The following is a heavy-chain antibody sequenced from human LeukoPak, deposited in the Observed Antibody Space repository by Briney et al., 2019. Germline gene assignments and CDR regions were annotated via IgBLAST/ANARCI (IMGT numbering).Heavy chain of an antibody. CDR2: INHSGST. CDR3: ARAATGNDAFDI. J-gene: IGHJ3*02. CDR1: GGSFSGYY. V-gene: IGHV4-34*01. Sequence: SETLSLTCAVYGGSFSGYYWSWIRQPPGKGLEWIGEINHSGSTNCNPSLKSRVTISVDTSKNQFSLKLSSVTAADTAVYYCARAATGNDAFDIWGQGTMVTVSS. D-gene: IGHD1-1*01.